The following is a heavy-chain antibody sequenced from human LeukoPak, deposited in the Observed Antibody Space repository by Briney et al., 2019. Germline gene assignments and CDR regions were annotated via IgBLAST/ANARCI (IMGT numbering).Heavy chain of an antibody. CDR2: MNPNSGNT. J-gene: IGHJ3*02. CDR3: VRNPIAAVGRRSFDI. CDR1: GYTFTSYD. Sequence: GASVKVSCKASGYTFTSYDINWVRQATGQGLEWMGWMNPNSGNTGYAQKFQGRVTMTRNTSISTAYMELSTLRSEDTAVYYCVRNPIAAVGRRSFDIWGQGTTVIVSS. D-gene: IGHD6-13*01. V-gene: IGHV1-8*01.